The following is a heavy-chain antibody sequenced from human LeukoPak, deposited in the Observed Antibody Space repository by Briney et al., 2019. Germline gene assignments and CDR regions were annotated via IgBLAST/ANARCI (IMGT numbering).Heavy chain of an antibody. J-gene: IGHJ3*02. CDR2: LYSDATA. CDR1: GLTVTTNY. V-gene: IGHV3-53*01. CDR3: VVAAAFDI. Sequence: PGGSLRLSCAASGLTVTTNYMTWVRQVPGKGLEWISALYSDATAYYADSVKGRFTLSRDKSKDTVFLQMNSLRAEDTAVYYCVVAAAFDIWGQGTMVTVSS. D-gene: IGHD2-15*01.